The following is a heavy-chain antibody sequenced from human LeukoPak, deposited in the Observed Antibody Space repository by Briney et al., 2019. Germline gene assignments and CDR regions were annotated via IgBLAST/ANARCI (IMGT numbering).Heavy chain of an antibody. CDR3: AKSVGIIRRGAFDI. CDR1: GFTFSSYA. CDR2: ISGSAATI. J-gene: IGHJ3*02. Sequence: GGSLRLSCAASGFTFSSYAMSWVRQAPGKGLEWVSGISGSAATIYYADSAKGRFTISRDNSKNTLYLQMNSLRVDDTAVYYCAKSVGIIRRGAFDIWGQGTMVTVSS. D-gene: IGHD3-10*01. V-gene: IGHV3-23*01.